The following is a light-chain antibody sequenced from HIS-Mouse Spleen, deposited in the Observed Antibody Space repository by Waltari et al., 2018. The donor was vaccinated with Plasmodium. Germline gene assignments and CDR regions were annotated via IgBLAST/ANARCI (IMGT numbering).Light chain of an antibody. V-gene: IGKV3-15*01. CDR1: QRVSSN. CDR2: GAS. Sequence: EIVMTQSPATLSVSPGERATLSCRASQRVSSNLAWYQQKHGQAPRLLIYGASTRATGIPARFSGSGSGTEFTLTISSLQSEDFAVYYCQQYNNWSFTFGPGTKVDIK. CDR3: QQYNNWSFT. J-gene: IGKJ3*01.